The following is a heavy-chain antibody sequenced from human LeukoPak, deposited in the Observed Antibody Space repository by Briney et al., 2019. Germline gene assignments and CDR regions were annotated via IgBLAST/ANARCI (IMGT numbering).Heavy chain of an antibody. CDR2: ISSNGGST. J-gene: IGHJ6*02. D-gene: IGHD2-2*01. Sequence: GGSLRLSCAASGFTFSSYAMHWVRQAPGKGLEYVSAISSNGGSTYYANSVKGRFTISRDNSKNTLYLQMGSLRAEDMAVYYCARADVVVPAATPPYYYYYGMDVWGQGTTVTVSS. CDR3: ARADVVVPAATPPYYYYYGMDV. V-gene: IGHV3-64*01. CDR1: GFTFSSYA.